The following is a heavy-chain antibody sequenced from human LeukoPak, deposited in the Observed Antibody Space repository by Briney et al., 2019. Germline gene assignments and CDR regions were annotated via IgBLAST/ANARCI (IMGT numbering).Heavy chain of an antibody. CDR2: IYYSGST. J-gene: IGHJ6*02. D-gene: IGHD4-17*01. CDR3: ARDHDYGDYSYGMDV. Sequence: PSQTLSLTCTVSGGSISSGGYYWSWIRQHPGKGLEWIGYIYYSGSTYYNPSLESRVTISVDTSKNQFSLKLSSVTAADTAVYYCARDHDYGDYSYGMDVWGQGTTVTVSS. V-gene: IGHV4-31*03. CDR1: GGSISSGGYY.